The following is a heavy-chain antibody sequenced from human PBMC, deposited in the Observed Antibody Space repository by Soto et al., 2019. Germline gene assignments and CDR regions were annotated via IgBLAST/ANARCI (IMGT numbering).Heavy chain of an antibody. CDR2: IGTAGDT. CDR3: ARSCCSGGINATYYYYYMDV. D-gene: IGHD2-15*01. V-gene: IGHV3-13*01. J-gene: IGHJ6*03. Sequence: GGSLRLSCAASGFTFSSYDMHWVRQATGKGLEWVSAIGTAGDTYYPGSVKGRFTISRENAKNSLYLQMNSLRAGDTAVYYCARSCCSGGINATYYYYYMDVWGKGTTVTVSS. CDR1: GFTFSSYD.